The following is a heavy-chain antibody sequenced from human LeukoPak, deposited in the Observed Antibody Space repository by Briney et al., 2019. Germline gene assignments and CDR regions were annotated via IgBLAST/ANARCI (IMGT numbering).Heavy chain of an antibody. V-gene: IGHV3-23*01. J-gene: IGHJ6*03. CDR1: GFTFSSYA. CDR2: ISGSGGST. CDR3: AKGITSPLYYYYMDV. D-gene: IGHD2-2*01. Sequence: GSLRLSCAASGFTFSSYAMSWVRQAPGKGLEWVSAISGSGGSTYYADSVKGRFTISRDNSKNTLYLQMNSLRAEDTAVYYCAKGITSPLYYYYMDVWGKGTTVTVSS.